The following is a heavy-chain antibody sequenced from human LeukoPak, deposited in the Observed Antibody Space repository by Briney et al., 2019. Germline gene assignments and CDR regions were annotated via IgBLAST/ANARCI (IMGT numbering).Heavy chain of an antibody. CDR2: SYFTGNP. CDR3: AGLRSTVTWASFDY. V-gene: IGHV4-59*08. D-gene: IGHD4-17*01. Sequence: KPSETLSLTCIVSGSISSYYWTWIRQPPGKGLEWIGHSYFTGNPNYNPSLKSRVTISVDPPKNQFSLKLTSVTAADTAVYYCAGLRSTVTWASFDYWGQRILVTVSS. J-gene: IGHJ4*02. CDR1: GSISSYY.